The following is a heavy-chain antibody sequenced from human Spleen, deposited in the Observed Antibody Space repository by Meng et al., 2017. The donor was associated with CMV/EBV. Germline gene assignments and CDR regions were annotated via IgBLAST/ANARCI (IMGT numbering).Heavy chain of an antibody. Sequence: GESLKISCAASGFTFEDYTMHWIRQAPGKGPEWVSLISWDGGHIYYADSVKGRFTISRDNSRNSLYLQMNTLRAEDAALYYCAKDIYCSSTKCYEGVVGGMDVWGQGTTVTVSS. J-gene: IGHJ6*02. CDR2: ISWDGGHI. V-gene: IGHV3-43*01. D-gene: IGHD2-2*01. CDR3: AKDIYCSSTKCYEGVVGGMDV. CDR1: GFTFEDYT.